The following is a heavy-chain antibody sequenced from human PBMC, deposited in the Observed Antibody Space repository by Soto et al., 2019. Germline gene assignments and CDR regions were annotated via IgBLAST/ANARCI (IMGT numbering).Heavy chain of an antibody. V-gene: IGHV1-69*13. J-gene: IGHJ4*02. CDR1: GGSFSNNA. D-gene: IGHD4-17*01. Sequence: SVKVSCKASGGSFSNNAISWVRQAPGQGLEWMGVIILPFGTPNYAQTFQGRVTITADESMTTAYMELSGLRSEDTAVYYCARGPDYEGYFDYWGRGTLVTVPQ. CDR2: IILPFGTP. CDR3: ARGPDYEGYFDY.